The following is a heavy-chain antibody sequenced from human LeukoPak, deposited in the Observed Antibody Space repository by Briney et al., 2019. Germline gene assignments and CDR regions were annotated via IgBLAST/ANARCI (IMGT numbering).Heavy chain of an antibody. V-gene: IGHV1-24*01. J-gene: IGHJ4*02. CDR3: ATDTSGSYLFDY. Sequence: ASVKVSCKVSGYTLTELSMHWVRQAPGKGLEWMGGFDPEDGETIYAQKFQGRVTMTEDTSTDTAYVELSSLRSEDTAVYYCATDTSGSYLFDYWGQGTLVTVSS. D-gene: IGHD1-26*01. CDR1: GYTLTELS. CDR2: FDPEDGET.